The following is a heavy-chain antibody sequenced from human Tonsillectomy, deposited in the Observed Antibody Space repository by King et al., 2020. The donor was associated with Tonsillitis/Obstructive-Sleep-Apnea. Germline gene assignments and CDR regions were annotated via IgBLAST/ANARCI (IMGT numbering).Heavy chain of an antibody. J-gene: IGHJ4*02. CDR3: ARLAFLDYLPVYYFDY. V-gene: IGHV4-39*01. CDR2: MYYTGST. D-gene: IGHD3-3*02. CDR1: GGSINNNNYY. Sequence: QLQESGPGLVKPSETLSLTCTVSGGSINNNNYYWAWMRQPPGKGPEWIGTMYYTGSTYYNPSLKTRVTISVDTSKNQFSLRLSSVADADTALYYCARLAFLDYLPVYYFDYWGQGTLVTVSA.